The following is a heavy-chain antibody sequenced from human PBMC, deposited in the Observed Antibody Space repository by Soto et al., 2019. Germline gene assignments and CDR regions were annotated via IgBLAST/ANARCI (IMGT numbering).Heavy chain of an antibody. V-gene: IGHV3-21*01. D-gene: IGHD1-1*01. CDR2: ISSSSSYI. Sequence: EVQLVESGGGLVKPGGSLRLSCAASGFTFSSYSMNWVRQAPGKGLEWVSSISSSSSYIYYADSVKGRFTISRDNAKNSLYLQMNSLRAEDTAVYYCAKQLGSGGYFDLWGRGTLVTVSS. CDR3: AKQLGSGGYFDL. CDR1: GFTFSSYS. J-gene: IGHJ2*01.